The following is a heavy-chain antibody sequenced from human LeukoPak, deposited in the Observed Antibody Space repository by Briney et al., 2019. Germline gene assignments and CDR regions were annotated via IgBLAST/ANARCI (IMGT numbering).Heavy chain of an antibody. Sequence: SETLSLTCTVSGGSISSYYWSWIRQPAGKGLEWIGRIYTSGSTNYNPSLKSRVTMSVDTSKNQFSLKLSSVTAADTAVYYCARGGTNYYDSSGYYYGYWGQGTLVTVSS. CDR1: GGSISSYY. J-gene: IGHJ4*02. CDR2: IYTSGST. V-gene: IGHV4-4*07. D-gene: IGHD3-22*01. CDR3: ARGGTNYYDSSGYYYGY.